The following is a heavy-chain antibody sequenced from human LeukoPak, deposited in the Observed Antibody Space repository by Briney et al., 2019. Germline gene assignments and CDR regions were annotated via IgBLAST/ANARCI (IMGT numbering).Heavy chain of an antibody. CDR2: IYHSGST. Sequence: SETLSLTCAVSGGSISSGGYSWSWIRQPPGKGLEWIGYIYHSGSTYYNPSLKSRVTMSVDRSKNQFSLKLSSVTAADTAVYYCATLNYYDSSGSWGQGTLVTVSS. D-gene: IGHD3-22*01. V-gene: IGHV4-30-2*01. CDR1: GGSISSGGYS. CDR3: ATLNYYDSSGS. J-gene: IGHJ4*02.